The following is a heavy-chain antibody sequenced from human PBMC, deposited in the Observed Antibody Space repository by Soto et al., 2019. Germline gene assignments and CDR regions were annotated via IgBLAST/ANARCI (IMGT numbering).Heavy chain of an antibody. J-gene: IGHJ5*02. CDR1: GFTFSSYG. Sequence: QVQLVESGGGVVQPGRSLRLSCAASGFTFSSYGMHWVRQAPGKGLEWVAVISYDGSKKYYADSVKGRFTISRDNSKNTLYLQMNSLRAEDTAVYYCAKDLLLHATMVRGVISWFDPWGQGTLVTVSS. D-gene: IGHD3-10*01. CDR2: ISYDGSKK. V-gene: IGHV3-30*18. CDR3: AKDLLLHATMVRGVISWFDP.